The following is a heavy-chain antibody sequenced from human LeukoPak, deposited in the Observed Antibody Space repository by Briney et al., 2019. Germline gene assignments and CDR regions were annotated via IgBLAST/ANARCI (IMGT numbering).Heavy chain of an antibody. V-gene: IGHV3-23*01. CDR2: ISGSGGST. Sequence: GGSLRLSCAASGFTFSSYAMSWVRQAPGKGLEWVSAISGSGGSTYYADSVKGRFTISRDNSKNTLYLQMNSLRAEDTAVYYCAKDVNNFVLDYGAYASDYWGQGTLVTVSS. D-gene: IGHD4-17*01. J-gene: IGHJ4*02. CDR1: GFTFSSYA. CDR3: AKDVNNFVLDYGAYASDY.